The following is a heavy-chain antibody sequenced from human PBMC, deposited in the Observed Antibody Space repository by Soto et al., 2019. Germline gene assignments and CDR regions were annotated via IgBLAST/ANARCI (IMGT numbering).Heavy chain of an antibody. CDR3: ARSPMTNAYRHYYYMDV. CDR1: GGSIGGDC. V-gene: IGHV4-59*13. Sequence: QVHLQESGPGLVQPSETLSLTCTVSGGSIGGDCWSWIRQPPGKGLEWIGCVYSSGSSNFNPSLKSRVTISIDTSENPLSLKLTSVTASDTAVYYLARSPMTNAYRHYYYMDVWGKGTTVTV. CDR2: VYSSGSS. D-gene: IGHD3-16*02. J-gene: IGHJ6*03.